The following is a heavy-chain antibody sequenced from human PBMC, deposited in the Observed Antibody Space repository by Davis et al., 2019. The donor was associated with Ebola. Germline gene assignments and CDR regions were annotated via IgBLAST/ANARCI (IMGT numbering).Heavy chain of an antibody. J-gene: IGHJ3*02. D-gene: IGHD3-3*01. V-gene: IGHV4-39*07. Sequence: PSETLSLTCTVSGGSISSSSYYWGWIRQPPGKGLEWIGSIYYSGSTYYNPSLKSRVTISVDTSKNQFSLKLSSVTAADTAVYYCAITAMRLLGRFLEWSPGVSAFDIWGQGTMVTVSS. CDR3: AITAMRLLGRFLEWSPGVSAFDI. CDR2: IYYSGST. CDR1: GGSISSSSYY.